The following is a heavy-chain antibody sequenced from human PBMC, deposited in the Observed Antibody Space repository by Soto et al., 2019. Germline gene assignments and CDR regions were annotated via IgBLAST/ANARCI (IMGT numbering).Heavy chain of an antibody. CDR3: AREPPYPSYCSSTSCCGDYFDY. V-gene: IGHV4-59*12. Sequence: ETLSLTCTVSGGAISTYYWSWIRQPPGKGLEWIGYIYYTGSTKYNPSLKSRVTISVDTSKNQLSLKLSSVTAADTAVYYCAREPPYPSYCSSTSCCGDYFDYWGQGTLVTVSS. CDR2: IYYTGST. J-gene: IGHJ4*02. CDR1: GGAISTYY. D-gene: IGHD2-2*01.